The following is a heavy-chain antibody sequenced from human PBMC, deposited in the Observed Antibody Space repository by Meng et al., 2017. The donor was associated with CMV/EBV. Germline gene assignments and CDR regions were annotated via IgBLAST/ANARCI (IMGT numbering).Heavy chain of an antibody. CDR1: GFTFTSSA. Sequence: SVNVSCKASGFTFTSSAVQWVRQARGQRLEWIGWIVVGSGNTNYAQKFQERVTITRDMSTSTAYMELSSLRSEDTAVYYCAAYYGSGSYHNDYWGQGTLVTVSS. CDR3: AAYYGSGSYHNDY. J-gene: IGHJ4*02. CDR2: IVVGSGNT. V-gene: IGHV1-58*01. D-gene: IGHD3-10*01.